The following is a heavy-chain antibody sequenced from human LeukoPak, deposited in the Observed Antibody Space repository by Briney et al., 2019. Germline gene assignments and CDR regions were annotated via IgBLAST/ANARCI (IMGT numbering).Heavy chain of an antibody. CDR2: ISGSGGST. V-gene: IGHV3-23*01. CDR1: GFTFSSYA. Sequence: PGGSLRLSCAASGFTFSSYAMSWVRQAPGKGLEWVSAISGSGGSTYYADSVKGRFTISRDNSKNTLYLQMSSLRAEDTAVYYCAKTGFLESDFDYWGQGTLVTVSS. J-gene: IGHJ4*02. CDR3: AKTGFLESDFDY. D-gene: IGHD3-3*01.